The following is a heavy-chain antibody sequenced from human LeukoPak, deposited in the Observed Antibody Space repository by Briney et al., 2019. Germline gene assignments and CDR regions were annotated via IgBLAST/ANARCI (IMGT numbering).Heavy chain of an antibody. D-gene: IGHD6-25*01. V-gene: IGHV4-59*12. Sequence: KPSETLSLTCTVSDGAITGYYWGWIRQPPGKGLEWIGHISYSGSTNYNPSLKSRVTISVDTSKNHFSLKLNSVTAADTAVYYCARGYSTGWTYYFDYWGQGALVTVSS. J-gene: IGHJ4*02. CDR1: DGAITGYY. CDR3: ARGYSTGWTYYFDY. CDR2: ISYSGST.